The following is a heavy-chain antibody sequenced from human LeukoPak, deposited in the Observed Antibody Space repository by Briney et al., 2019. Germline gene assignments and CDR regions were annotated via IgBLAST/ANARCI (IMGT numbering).Heavy chain of an antibody. Sequence: PGGSLRLSCPASGFTFSSYWMSWVRQAPGKGLEWVANIKQDGSEKYYVDSVKGRFTISRDNAKNSLYLQMNSLRAEDTAVYYCARPDRRLPDYWGQGTLVTVSS. CDR3: ARPDRRLPDY. CDR1: GFTFSSYW. V-gene: IGHV3-7*03. CDR2: IKQDGSEK. D-gene: IGHD2-21*01. J-gene: IGHJ4*02.